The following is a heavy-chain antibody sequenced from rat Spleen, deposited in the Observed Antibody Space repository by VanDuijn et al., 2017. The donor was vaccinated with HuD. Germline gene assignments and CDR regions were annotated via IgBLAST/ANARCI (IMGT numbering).Heavy chain of an antibody. CDR2: ISYGDSSGHSST. CDR1: GFNFNDYW. CDR3: ARQATTVPSYFDY. Sequence: EVKLVESGGGLVQPGRSLKLSCAASGFNFNDYWMGWVRQAPGKGLEWVASISYGDSSGHSSTYYRDSVKGRFTISRDNAKSSLYLQVDSLRSEDTTTYYCARQATTVPSYFDYWGQGVMVTVSS. D-gene: IGHD1-1*01. J-gene: IGHJ2*01. V-gene: IGHV5-7*01.